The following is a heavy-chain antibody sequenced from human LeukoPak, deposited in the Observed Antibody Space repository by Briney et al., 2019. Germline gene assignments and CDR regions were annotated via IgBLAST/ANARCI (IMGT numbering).Heavy chain of an antibody. J-gene: IGHJ5*02. CDR1: GFTFSSSD. CDR3: ARDVTYYGGDWFDP. D-gene: IGHD4-23*01. CDR2: ISSATSTI. Sequence: PGGSLRLSCAASGFTFSSSDMNWVRQAPGKGLEWVSYISSATSTIYYADSVKGRFTISRDNAKNSLYLQMNSLRAEDTAVYYCARDVTYYGGDWFDPWGQGTLVTVSS. V-gene: IGHV3-48*04.